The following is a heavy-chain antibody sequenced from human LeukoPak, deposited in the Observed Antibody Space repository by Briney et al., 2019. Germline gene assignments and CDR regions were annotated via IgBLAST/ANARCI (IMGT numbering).Heavy chain of an antibody. CDR3: TRDVMITIFGVVTRPSGMDV. J-gene: IGHJ6*02. D-gene: IGHD3-3*01. V-gene: IGHV3-72*01. CDR2: SRNKANSYIT. Sequence: GGSLRLSCAASGFTFSDHYMDWVRQAPGKELEWVGRSRNKANSYITEYAASVKGRFTISRDDSKNSLYLQMNSLKTEDTALYYCTRDVMITIFGVVTRPSGMDVWGQGTTVTVSS. CDR1: GFTFSDHY.